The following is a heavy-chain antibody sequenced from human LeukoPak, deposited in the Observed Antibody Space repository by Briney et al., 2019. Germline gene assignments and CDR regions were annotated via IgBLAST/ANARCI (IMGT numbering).Heavy chain of an antibody. CDR1: GGSISSYY. CDR3: AGRLRWLPFDY. J-gene: IGHJ4*02. Sequence: SETLSLTCTVSGGSISSYYWSWIRQPPGKGLEWIGEINHSGSTNYNPSLKSRVTISVDTSKNQFSLKLSSVTAADTAVYYCAGRLRWLPFDYWGQGTLVTVSS. V-gene: IGHV4-34*01. D-gene: IGHD4-17*01. CDR2: INHSGST.